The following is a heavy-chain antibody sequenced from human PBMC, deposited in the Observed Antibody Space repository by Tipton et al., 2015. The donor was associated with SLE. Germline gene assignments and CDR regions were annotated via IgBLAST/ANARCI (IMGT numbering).Heavy chain of an antibody. CDR2: INQDGSQK. Sequence: SLRLSCAASGFTYSAYWMSWVRQAPGEGLEWVAIINQDGSQKSYVDSVKGRFTISRDNAKNTLFLQMNSLRAEDTAVYYCAKVGINYYVMDVWGQGTTVTVSS. V-gene: IGHV3-7*01. CDR1: GFTYSAYW. J-gene: IGHJ6*02. D-gene: IGHD3-10*01. CDR3: AKVGINYYVMDV.